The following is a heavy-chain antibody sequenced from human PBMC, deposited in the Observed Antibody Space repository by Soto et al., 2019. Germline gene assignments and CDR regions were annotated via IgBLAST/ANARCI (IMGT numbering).Heavy chain of an antibody. CDR1: GFTFSSYA. CDR3: AKAGPVRGNWNDDYYYYMDV. J-gene: IGHJ6*03. Sequence: GGSLRLSCAASGFTFSSYAMSWVRQAPGKGLEWVSAISGSGGSTYYADSVKGRFTISRDNSKNTLYLQMNSLRAEDTAVYYCAKAGPVRGNWNDDYYYYMDVWGKGTTVTVSS. D-gene: IGHD1-1*01. CDR2: ISGSGGST. V-gene: IGHV3-23*01.